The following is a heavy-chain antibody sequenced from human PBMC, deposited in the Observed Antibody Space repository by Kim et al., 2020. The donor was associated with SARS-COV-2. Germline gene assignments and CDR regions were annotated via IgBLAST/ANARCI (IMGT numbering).Heavy chain of an antibody. Sequence: GGSLRLSCAASGFTFSNYWMNWVRQAPGKGLEWVANIKEDGSEKYYVDSVKGRFTISRDNAKNSLYLQMNSLRAEDTALYYCARFFDCWGQGTLVTVSS. V-gene: IGHV3-7*01. J-gene: IGHJ4*02. CDR3: ARFFDC. CDR2: IKEDGSEK. CDR1: GFTFSNYW.